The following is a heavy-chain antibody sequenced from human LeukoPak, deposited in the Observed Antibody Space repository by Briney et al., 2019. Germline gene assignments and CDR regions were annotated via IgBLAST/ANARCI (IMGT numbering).Heavy chain of an antibody. CDR1: GFTFSSYW. CDR3: ARVAGGAFDS. D-gene: IGHD3-10*01. V-gene: IGHV3-74*01. J-gene: IGHJ4*01. Sequence: GGSLRLSCAASGFTFSSYWMHWVRHAPGKGLVWVSRINTDGSSTIYADSVKGRFTISRDNAKNTLYLQMNSLRAEDTAIYYCARVAGGAFDSWGHGTLVTVSS. CDR2: INTDGSST.